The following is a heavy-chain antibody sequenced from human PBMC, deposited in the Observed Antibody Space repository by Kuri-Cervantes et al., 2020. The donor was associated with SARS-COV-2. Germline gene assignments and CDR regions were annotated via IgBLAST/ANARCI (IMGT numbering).Heavy chain of an antibody. J-gene: IGHJ4*02. CDR2: IGTAGDT. V-gene: IGHV3-13*01. CDR3: AKAQFTDSSSWYGFDY. CDR1: GFTFSSYD. Sequence: GESLKISCAASGFTFSSYDMHWVRQATGKGLEWVSAIGTAGDTYYPGSVKGRFTISRENAKNSLYLQMNSLRAEDTAVYYCAKAQFTDSSSWYGFDYWGQGTLVTVSS. D-gene: IGHD6-13*01.